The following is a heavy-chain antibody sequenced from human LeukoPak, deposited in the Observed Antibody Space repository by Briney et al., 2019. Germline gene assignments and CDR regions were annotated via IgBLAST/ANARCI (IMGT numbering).Heavy chain of an antibody. D-gene: IGHD5-24*01. J-gene: IGHJ4*02. CDR1: GFTFSSYA. CDR3: AARWPKVYYFDY. CDR2: ISYDGSNK. V-gene: IGHV3-30-3*01. Sequence: PGGSLRLSCAASGFTFSSYAMHWVRQAPGKGLEWVAVISYDGSNKYYADSVKGRFTISRDNSKNTLYLQMNSLRAEDTAVYYCAARWPKVYYFDYWGQGTLVTVSS.